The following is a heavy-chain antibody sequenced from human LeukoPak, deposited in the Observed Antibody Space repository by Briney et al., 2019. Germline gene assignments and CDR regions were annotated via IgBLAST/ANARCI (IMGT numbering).Heavy chain of an antibody. V-gene: IGHV4-39*07. Sequence: SETLSLTCTVSGGSISSSSYYWAWIRQPPGKGLEWIGSIHYSGNTYYKSSLKSRVTIAVDTSKNQFSLKLSSVTAADTAVYYCARGRLRATTVTTPFDYWGQGTLVTVSS. J-gene: IGHJ4*02. CDR1: GGSISSSSYY. CDR3: ARGRLRATTVTTPFDY. CDR2: IHYSGNT. D-gene: IGHD4-17*01.